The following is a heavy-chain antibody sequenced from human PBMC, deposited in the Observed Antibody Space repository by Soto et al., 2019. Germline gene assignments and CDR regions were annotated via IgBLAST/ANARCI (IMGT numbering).Heavy chain of an antibody. V-gene: IGHV3-30*18. CDR2: ISSDGSKQ. CDR1: GFMFSPYA. Sequence: QVQLVESGGGVVQPGRSLRLSCAAAGFMFSPYAMHWVRQAPGKGLVWVAVISSDGSKQYYVDSVQGRFTISRDNPNNTLYLQMNSLIYEDMAVYYCAKTGYCGSVTCYRAFDVWGQGTKVTVSS. J-gene: IGHJ3*01. CDR3: AKTGYCGSVTCYRAFDV. D-gene: IGHD2-21*01.